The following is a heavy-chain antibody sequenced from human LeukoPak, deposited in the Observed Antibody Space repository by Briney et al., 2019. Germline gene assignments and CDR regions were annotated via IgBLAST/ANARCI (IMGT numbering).Heavy chain of an antibody. V-gene: IGHV1-69*01. D-gene: IGHD3-22*01. Sequence: GSSVKVSCKASGGTFSSYAISWVRQAPGQGLEWMGGIIPIFGTANYAQKFQGRVTITADESTSTAYMELSSLRSEDTAVYYCARDRSPAYYYDSSGYYHFDYWGQGILVTVSS. CDR1: GGTFSSYA. J-gene: IGHJ4*02. CDR3: ARDRSPAYYYDSSGYYHFDY. CDR2: IIPIFGTA.